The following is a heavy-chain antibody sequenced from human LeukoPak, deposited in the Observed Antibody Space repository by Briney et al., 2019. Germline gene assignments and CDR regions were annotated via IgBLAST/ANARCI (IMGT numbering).Heavy chain of an antibody. V-gene: IGHV3-30*03. Sequence: PGGSLRLSCAASGFPFSSYGIHWVRQAPGKGLAWVAVKSYVGSNNYHEDSVKGRFIISRDNSKNTVSLQMNSLRAEDTAVYYCARENSGGYYPHYHYYGMDVWGEGTTVT. D-gene: IGHD3-22*01. CDR2: KSYVGSNN. J-gene: IGHJ6*02. CDR1: GFPFSSYG. CDR3: ARENSGGYYPHYHYYGMDV.